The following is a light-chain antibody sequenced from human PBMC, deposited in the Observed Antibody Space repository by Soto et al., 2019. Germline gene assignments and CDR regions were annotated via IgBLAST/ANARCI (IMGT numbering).Light chain of an antibody. CDR3: QQYNSYWT. CDR2: KAS. Sequence: DIQMTQSPSTLSASVGDRVTITCRASQSINSWLAWYQQKPGKAPNLLIYKASSLESGVPSRFSGSGSGTAFSLTISILQTDDFATYYCQQYNSYWTFGQGTKVEIK. CDR1: QSINSW. J-gene: IGKJ1*01. V-gene: IGKV1-5*03.